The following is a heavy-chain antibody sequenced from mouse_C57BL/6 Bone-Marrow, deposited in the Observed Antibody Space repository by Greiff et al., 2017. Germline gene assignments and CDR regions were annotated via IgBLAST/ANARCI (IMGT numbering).Heavy chain of an antibody. J-gene: IGHJ2*01. CDR1: GFTFSDYY. V-gene: IGHV5-16*01. CDR3: AREGIYYDYGGNYFDH. CDR2: INYDGSST. Sequence: EVMLVESEGGLVQPGSSMKLSCTASGFTFSDYYMAWVRQVPEKGLEWVANINYDGSSTYYLDSLKSRFIISRDNAKNILYLQMSSLKSEDTATYYCAREGIYYDYGGNYFDHWGQGTTLTVSS. D-gene: IGHD2-4*01.